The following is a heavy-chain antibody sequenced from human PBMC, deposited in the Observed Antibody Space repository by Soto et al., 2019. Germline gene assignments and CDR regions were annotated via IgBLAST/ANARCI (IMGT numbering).Heavy chain of an antibody. D-gene: IGHD2-15*01. J-gene: IGHJ6*02. Sequence: PGGSLRLSCAASGFTFNSYNMNWVRRAPGKGLEWVSYISSSSSAIYYADSVKGRFTISRDNAKNSLYLQMNSLRDEDTAVYHCARRMGGYCSGGSCGPYYGMDVWGQGTTVTRLL. CDR3: ARRMGGYCSGGSCGPYYGMDV. CDR2: ISSSSSAI. V-gene: IGHV3-48*02. CDR1: GFTFNSYN.